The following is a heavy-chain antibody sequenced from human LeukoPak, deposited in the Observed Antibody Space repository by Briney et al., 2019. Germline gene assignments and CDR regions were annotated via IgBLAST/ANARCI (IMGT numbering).Heavy chain of an antibody. J-gene: IGHJ4*02. V-gene: IGHV4-59*08. CDR1: GGSISSYY. D-gene: IGHD2-2*01. CDR3: ARHYIQPPHYFDY. CDR2: IYYTGST. Sequence: KPSETLSLTCTVSGGSISSYYWSWIRQPPGKGLEWIGFIYYTGSTHYNPSLKSRVTVSVDTSKNQFSLKLSAVTAEDTAVYYCARHYIQPPHYFDYWGQGTLVTVSS.